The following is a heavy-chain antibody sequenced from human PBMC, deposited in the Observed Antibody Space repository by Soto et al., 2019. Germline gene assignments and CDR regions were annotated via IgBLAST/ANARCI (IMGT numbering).Heavy chain of an antibody. J-gene: IGHJ5*02. CDR2: INPSGGST. D-gene: IGHD1-20*01. V-gene: IGHV1-46*01. CDR3: ARDQPVYNWKVTWFDP. Sequence: GASVKVSCKASGYTFTSYYMHWVRQAPGQGLEWMGIINPSGGSTSYAQKFQGRVTMTRDTSTSTVYMELSSLRSEDTAVYYCARDQPVYNWKVTWFDPWGQGTLVTVSS. CDR1: GYTFTSYY.